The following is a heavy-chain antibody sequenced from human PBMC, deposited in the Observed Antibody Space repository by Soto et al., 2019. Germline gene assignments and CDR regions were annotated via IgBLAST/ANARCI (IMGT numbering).Heavy chain of an antibody. Sequence: EVQLLESGGNLVQPGGSLRLSCAASGFSFSTYALTWVRQVPGKGLEWVSGISASGATTYYADSVKGRFTISRDNSKNTLYLQMSSLRAEDTAVYYCVKDGSSGWPYFYDMDVWGQGTTVTVSS. D-gene: IGHD6-19*01. CDR2: ISASGATT. V-gene: IGHV3-23*01. CDR1: GFSFSTYA. J-gene: IGHJ6*02. CDR3: VKDGSSGWPYFYDMDV.